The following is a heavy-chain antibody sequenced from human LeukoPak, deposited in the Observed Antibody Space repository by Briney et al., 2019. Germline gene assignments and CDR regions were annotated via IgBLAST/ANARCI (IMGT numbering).Heavy chain of an antibody. CDR3: ARDDRIQLWYALSGVDY. Sequence: HWASVKVSCKASGYTFTAYYLHWVRQAPGQGLEWMGWISPNSGGTNYAQKFQGRVTMTRDTSISTAYMELSRLRSDDTAVYYCARDDRIQLWYALSGVDYWGQGTLVTVSS. D-gene: IGHD5-18*01. V-gene: IGHV1-2*02. CDR2: ISPNSGGT. CDR1: GYTFTAYY. J-gene: IGHJ4*02.